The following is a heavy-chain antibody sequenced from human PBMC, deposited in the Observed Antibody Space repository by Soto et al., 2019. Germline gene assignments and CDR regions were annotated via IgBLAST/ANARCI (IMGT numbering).Heavy chain of an antibody. Sequence: SVKVSCKXSGGTFSSYAISWVRQAPGQGLEWMGGIIPIFGTANYAQKFQGRVTITADESTSTAYMELSSLRSEDTAVYYCARGYYGSGSYYNYYGMDVWGQGTTVTVSS. CDR3: ARGYYGSGSYYNYYGMDV. V-gene: IGHV1-69*13. CDR2: IIPIFGTA. J-gene: IGHJ6*02. D-gene: IGHD3-10*01. CDR1: GGTFSSYA.